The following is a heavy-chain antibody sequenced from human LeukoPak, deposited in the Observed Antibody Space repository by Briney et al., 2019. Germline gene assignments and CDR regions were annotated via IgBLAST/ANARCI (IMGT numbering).Heavy chain of an antibody. J-gene: IGHJ3*02. CDR1: GFTFSSYE. CDR3: ARGGDYDPLDAFDI. V-gene: IGHV3-48*03. CDR2: ISSSGSTK. Sequence: GGSLRLSCAASGFTFSSYEMNWVRQAPGKGLEWVSYISSSGSTKYYADSVKGRFTISRDNAKNSLYLQMNSLRAEDTAVYYCARGGDYDPLDAFDIWGQGTMVTVSS. D-gene: IGHD4-17*01.